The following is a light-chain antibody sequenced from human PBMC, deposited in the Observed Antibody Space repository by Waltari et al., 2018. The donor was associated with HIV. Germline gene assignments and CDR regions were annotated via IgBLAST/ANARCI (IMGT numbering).Light chain of an antibody. CDR2: RNN. V-gene: IGLV1-47*01. CDR3: AAWDDSLSGSWV. J-gene: IGLJ3*02. Sequence: QSVMTQPPSASGTPGQRVTISCSGSSSNIGRNYVNWYQQLPGTTPKLLIYRNNPRPSGVPGRFAGSKSGTSASLAISGLRSEDEADYYCAAWDDSLSGSWVFGGGTQVTVL. CDR1: SSNIGRNY.